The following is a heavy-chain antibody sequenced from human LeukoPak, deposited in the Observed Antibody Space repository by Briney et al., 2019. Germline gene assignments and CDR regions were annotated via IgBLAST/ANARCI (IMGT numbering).Heavy chain of an antibody. Sequence: GGSLRLSCAASGFTFSGYAMHWVRQAPGKGLEWVAVISYDGSNDYYADSVKGRFTISRDNSKNTLYLQMNSLRAEYTAVYYCATNGPGIAVAGYVDYWGQGILVTVSS. CDR2: ISYDGSND. CDR1: GFTFSGYA. V-gene: IGHV3-30-3*01. J-gene: IGHJ4*02. D-gene: IGHD6-19*01. CDR3: ATNGPGIAVAGYVDY.